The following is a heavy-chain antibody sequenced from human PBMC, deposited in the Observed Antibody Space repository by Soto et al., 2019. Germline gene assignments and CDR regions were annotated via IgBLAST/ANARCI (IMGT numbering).Heavy chain of an antibody. D-gene: IGHD2-8*02. Sequence: QPGGSLRLSCAAPGFTFSTYGMSWVPQAPGKGLEWVSAISGSGGSTYYADSVKGRFTISRDNSKNTLYLQMNSLRAEDTAVYYCTTPDLVASGDTWGQGTMVTVSS. CDR3: TTPDLVASGDT. CDR1: GFTFSTYG. V-gene: IGHV3-23*01. CDR2: ISGSGGST. J-gene: IGHJ3*02.